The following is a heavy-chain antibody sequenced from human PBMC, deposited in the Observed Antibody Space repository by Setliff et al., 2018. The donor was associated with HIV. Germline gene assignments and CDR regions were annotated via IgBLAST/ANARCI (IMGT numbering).Heavy chain of an antibody. CDR3: ARGVAAAGL. Sequence: PSETLSLTCTVSSGSLSRGAYSWSWIRQHPGKGLESIGYIHNNGSTHYSPSLKSRLTILLDTSKNQFSLRLSSVTAADTAVYYCARGVAAAGLWGQGTLVTVSS. V-gene: IGHV4-31*03. CDR2: IHNNGST. CDR1: SGSLSRGAYS. J-gene: IGHJ4*02. D-gene: IGHD6-13*01.